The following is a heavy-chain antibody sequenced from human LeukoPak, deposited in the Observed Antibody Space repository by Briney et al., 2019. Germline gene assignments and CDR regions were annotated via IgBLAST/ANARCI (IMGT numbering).Heavy chain of an antibody. CDR2: ISGSGGST. D-gene: IGHD2-15*01. CDR3: AKVRAGVVAASPHYYGMDV. Sequence: GGSLRLSCAASGFTFSSYAMSWVRQAPGKGLEWVSAISGSGGSTYYADSVKGRFTISRDSSKNTLYLQMNSLRAEDTAVYYCAKVRAGVVAASPHYYGMDVWGQGTTVTVSS. V-gene: IGHV3-23*01. CDR1: GFTFSSYA. J-gene: IGHJ6*02.